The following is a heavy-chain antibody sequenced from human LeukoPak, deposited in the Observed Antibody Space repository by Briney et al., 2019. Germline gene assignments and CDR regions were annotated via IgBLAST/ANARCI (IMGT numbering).Heavy chain of an antibody. CDR1: GGSISSRNW. J-gene: IGHJ4*02. CDR2: IYQSGTT. V-gene: IGHV4-4*02. Sequence: SETLSLTCTVSGGSISSRNWWSWVRQPPGKGLEWIGEIYQSGTTNYNPSLKSRVTISVDKSKNQFSLNMSTVTAADTAVYYCARNGAGWYFDYWGQGTLVTVSS. D-gene: IGHD1-26*01. CDR3: ARNGAGWYFDY.